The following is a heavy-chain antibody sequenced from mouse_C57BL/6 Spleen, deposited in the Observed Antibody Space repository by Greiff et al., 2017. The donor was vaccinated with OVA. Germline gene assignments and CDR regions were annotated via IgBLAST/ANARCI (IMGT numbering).Heavy chain of an antibody. CDR2: IYPGSGST. CDR3: ARWRNYGSRDWYFDV. CDR1: GYTFTSYW. V-gene: IGHV1-55*01. D-gene: IGHD1-1*01. Sequence: VQLQQPGAELVKPGASVKMSCKASGYTFTSYWITWVKQRPGQGLEWIGDIYPGSGSTNYNEKFKSKATLTVDTSSSTAYMQLSSLTSEDSAVYYGARWRNYGSRDWYFDVWGTGTTVTVSS. J-gene: IGHJ1*03.